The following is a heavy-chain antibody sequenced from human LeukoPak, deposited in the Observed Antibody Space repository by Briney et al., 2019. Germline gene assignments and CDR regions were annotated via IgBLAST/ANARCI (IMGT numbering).Heavy chain of an antibody. CDR2: IYTSGST. CDR3: ARDYDSSGYLP. J-gene: IGHJ5*02. Sequence: PSETQSLTCTVSGGSISSYYWSWIRQPAGKGLEWIGRIYTSGSTSYNPSLKSRVNMSVDTSKNQFSLKLSSVTAADTAVYYCARDYDSSGYLPWGQGTLVTVSS. CDR1: GGSISSYY. D-gene: IGHD3-22*01. V-gene: IGHV4-4*07.